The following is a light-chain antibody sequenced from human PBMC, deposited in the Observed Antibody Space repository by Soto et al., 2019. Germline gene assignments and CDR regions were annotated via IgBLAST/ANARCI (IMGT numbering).Light chain of an antibody. V-gene: IGLV2-14*01. J-gene: IGLJ1*01. Sequence: QSALTQPASVSGSPGQSITNSCTGTNSDVGGYNYVSWYQQHPGKAPKLMLYEVSNRPSGVSSRFSGSKSGNTASLTISGLQAEDEADYFCTSYTSSSSLDVFGTGTKLTVL. CDR2: EVS. CDR1: NSDVGGYNY. CDR3: TSYTSSSSLDV.